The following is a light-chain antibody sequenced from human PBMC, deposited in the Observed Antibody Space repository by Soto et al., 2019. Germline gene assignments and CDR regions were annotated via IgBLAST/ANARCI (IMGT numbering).Light chain of an antibody. V-gene: IGLV2-14*01. J-gene: IGLJ1*01. CDR2: EVS. CDR1: RSDVGGYNY. Sequence: QSVLTRLASVNGVAGVSIPIFCTGTRSDVGGYNYLPCYQQHPGKAPNLMIYEVSNRPSGVPNRFSGSKSGNTASLTISGLQAEDEADDYCSSYTSSSTFFGPGTKVTVL. CDR3: SSYTSSSTF.